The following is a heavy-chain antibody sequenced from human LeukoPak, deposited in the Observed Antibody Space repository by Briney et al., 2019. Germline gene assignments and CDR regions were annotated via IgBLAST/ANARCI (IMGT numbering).Heavy chain of an antibody. CDR1: GFTFSKYK. CDR3: ARDPVRLVRGVTSQCYYYGMDV. CDR2: ISSSSYI. D-gene: IGHD3-10*01. Sequence: PGGSLRLSCAASGFTFSKYKMNWVRQAPGKGLEWVSSISSSSYIFYADSVKGRFTISRDNANNSLYLQMTSLRAEDTAVYYCARDPVRLVRGVTSQCYYYGMDVWGQGTTVTVSS. V-gene: IGHV3-69-1*01. J-gene: IGHJ6*02.